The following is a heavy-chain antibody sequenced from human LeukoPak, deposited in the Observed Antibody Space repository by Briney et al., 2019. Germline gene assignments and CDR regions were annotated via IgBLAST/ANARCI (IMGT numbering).Heavy chain of an antibody. V-gene: IGHV3-23*01. J-gene: IGHJ6*03. D-gene: IGHD3-3*01. CDR3: AKLADFWSGYYSSFYYYYMDV. CDR2: IGGSGRSA. Sequence: PGRSLRRSCVGTGFTCRRYAMSWIRPAQGKVLAWDAEIGGSGRSAFYADSVKGRFTISRDNAKSTLYVEMHSLRVEDTAVYFCAKLADFWSGYYSSFYYYYMDVWGKGTAVTVSS. CDR1: GFTCRRYA.